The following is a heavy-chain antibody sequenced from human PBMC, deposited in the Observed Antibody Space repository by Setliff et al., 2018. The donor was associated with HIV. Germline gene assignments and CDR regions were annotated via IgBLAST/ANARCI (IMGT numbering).Heavy chain of an antibody. CDR2: IQTSGRT. J-gene: IGHJ4*02. V-gene: IGHV4-4*07. D-gene: IGHD2-21*02. CDR3: ARSSRVNCGGDCYLFDY. Sequence: SETLSLTCAVSGGSLSGYYWSWIRQPAGKGLEWIGRIQTSGRTNNNPSLKSRVTMSVDTSKNQFSLILTSVTAADTAVYYCARSSRVNCGGDCYLFDYWGQGTPVTV. CDR1: GGSLSGYY.